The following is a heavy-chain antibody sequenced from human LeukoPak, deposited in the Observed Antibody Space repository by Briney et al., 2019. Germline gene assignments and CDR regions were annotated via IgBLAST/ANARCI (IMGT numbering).Heavy chain of an antibody. CDR1: GFTFTDYW. V-gene: IGHV3-7*01. CDR2: IRRDGSEK. Sequence: TGGSLRLSCEVSGFTFTDYWMNWVRQAPGKGPEWVASIRRDGSEKTYVDSVKGRFTISRDNTKNSLSLQLNGLRAEDTAVYYCARDGTAAGLYFDLWGQGTLVTVSS. D-gene: IGHD6-13*01. J-gene: IGHJ4*01. CDR3: ARDGTAAGLYFDL.